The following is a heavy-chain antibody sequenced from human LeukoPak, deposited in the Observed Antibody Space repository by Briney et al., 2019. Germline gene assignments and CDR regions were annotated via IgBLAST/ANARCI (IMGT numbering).Heavy chain of an antibody. J-gene: IGHJ6*02. V-gene: IGHV3-9*01. Sequence: GGSLRLSCAASGFTFDDYAMHWVRQAPGKGLEWVSGISWNSGSIGYADSVKGRFTISRDNAKNSLYLQMNSLRAEDTALYYCAKDIGYYYYYYGMDVRGQGTTVTVSS. CDR2: ISWNSGSI. CDR3: AKDIGYYYYYYGMDV. CDR1: GFTFDDYA.